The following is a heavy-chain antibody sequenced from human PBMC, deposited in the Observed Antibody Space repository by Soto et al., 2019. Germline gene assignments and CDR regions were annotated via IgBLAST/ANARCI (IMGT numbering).Heavy chain of an antibody. CDR3: ARLPYNILTGYDD. CDR2: IYPDDSDI. CDR1: GDTFTNYW. V-gene: IGHV5-51*01. D-gene: IGHD3-9*01. J-gene: IGHJ4*02. Sequence: GESLKISCKGSGDTFTNYWIAWVRQMPGKGLEWMGIIYPDDSDIRYRPSFQGQVTISADKSISTAYLQWSSLKASDTAMYYFARLPYNILTGYDDWGQGTLVTVSS.